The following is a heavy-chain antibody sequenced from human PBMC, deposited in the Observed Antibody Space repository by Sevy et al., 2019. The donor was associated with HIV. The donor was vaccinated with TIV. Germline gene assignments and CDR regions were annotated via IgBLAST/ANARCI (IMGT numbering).Heavy chain of an antibody. CDR3: ARDCSSTSCLWGMDV. V-gene: IGHV3-7*03. D-gene: IGHD2-2*01. CDR2: IKRDGSEK. J-gene: IGHJ6*02. CDR1: VFTFSNYW. Sequence: GGSLRLSCAASVFTFSNYWMSWVRQAPGKGLEWVANIKRDGSEKYYVASVKGRFTISRDNAKNSLYLQMNSLGAEDTAVYYCARDCSSTSCLWGMDVWGQGTTVTVSS.